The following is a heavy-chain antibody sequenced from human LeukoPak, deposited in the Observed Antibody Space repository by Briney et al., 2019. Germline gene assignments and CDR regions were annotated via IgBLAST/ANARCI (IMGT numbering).Heavy chain of an antibody. Sequence: RSGGSLRLSCAASGFTFGNYGMSWVRQAPGKGLEWVSGINWNGGSTGYADSVEGRFTISRDNAKNSQYLQMNSLRAEDTAVYYCASAGYDFWSGYRTYYFDYWGQGTLVTVSS. CDR2: INWNGGST. CDR1: GFTFGNYG. D-gene: IGHD3-3*01. J-gene: IGHJ4*02. CDR3: ASAGYDFWSGYRTYYFDY. V-gene: IGHV3-20*04.